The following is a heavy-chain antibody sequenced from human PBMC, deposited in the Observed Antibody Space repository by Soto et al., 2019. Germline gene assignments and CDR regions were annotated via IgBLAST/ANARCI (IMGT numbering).Heavy chain of an antibody. CDR3: AASIFYYGMDV. Sequence: GESLKISCKGSGYSFTSYWIGWVRQMPGKGPEWMGIIYPGDSDTKYNPSFQGQVTMSADKSITTTYLQWSILKASDTAIYYCAASIFYYGMDVWGQGTTVTVSS. J-gene: IGHJ6*02. V-gene: IGHV5-51*01. CDR1: GYSFTSYW. CDR2: IYPGDSDT.